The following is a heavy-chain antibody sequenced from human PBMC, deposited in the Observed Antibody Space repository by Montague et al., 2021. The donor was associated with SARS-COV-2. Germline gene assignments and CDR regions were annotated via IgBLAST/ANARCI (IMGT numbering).Heavy chain of an antibody. J-gene: IGHJ4*02. D-gene: IGHD3-16*01. CDR1: GGSISRYY. CDR2: ISESVSP. Sequence: SETLSLTCTVSGGSISRYYCSWIRHSPRQGLEWVAYISESVSPNXNPSLSSRVTVSVDTSKSQFSLKLTSVTAADTAVYYCARHRIYLGESWWGEGTLVTVSS. V-gene: IGHV4-59*08. CDR3: ARHRIYLGESW.